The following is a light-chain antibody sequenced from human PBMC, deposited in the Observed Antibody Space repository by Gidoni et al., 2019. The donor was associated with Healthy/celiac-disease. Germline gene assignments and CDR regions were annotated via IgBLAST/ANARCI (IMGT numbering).Light chain of an antibody. CDR1: QSISSW. V-gene: IGKV1-5*01. J-gene: IGKJ2*01. CDR3: QQYNSYSGT. CDR2: DAS. Sequence: DIQMTPSPSTLSASVGDRVTITCRASQSISSWLAWYPQKPGKAHKLLIYDASSLESGVPSRFSGSGSGTEFTLTISSLQPDDFATYYCQQYNSYSGTFGQGTKLEIK.